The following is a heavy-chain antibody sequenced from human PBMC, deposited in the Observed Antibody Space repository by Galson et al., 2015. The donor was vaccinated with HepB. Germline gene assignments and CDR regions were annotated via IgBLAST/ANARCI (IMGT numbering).Heavy chain of an antibody. D-gene: IGHD1-14*01. V-gene: IGHV3-30-3*01. CDR2: ISYDGSNK. CDR3: ARDPFNHLMPSGWFDP. Sequence: SLRLSCAASGFTFSSYAMHWVRQAPGKGLEWVAVISYDGSNKYYADSVKGRFTISRDNSKNTLYLQMNSLRAEDTAVYYCARDPFNHLMPSGWFDPWGQGTLVTVSS. CDR1: GFTFSSYA. J-gene: IGHJ5*02.